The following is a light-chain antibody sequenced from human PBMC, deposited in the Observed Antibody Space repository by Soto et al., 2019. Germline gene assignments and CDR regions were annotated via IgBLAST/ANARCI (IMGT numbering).Light chain of an antibody. CDR1: RSNIGAGYD. J-gene: IGLJ3*02. Sequence: QYVLTQPPSVSGAPGQRVTISCTGSRSNIGAGYDVHWYQQLPGTAPKLLIYGNSNRPSGVPDRVSGSKSGTSGSLAITGLQAEDEADYYCQSYDSSLSGWVFGGGTKLTVL. CDR2: GNS. V-gene: IGLV1-40*01. CDR3: QSYDSSLSGWV.